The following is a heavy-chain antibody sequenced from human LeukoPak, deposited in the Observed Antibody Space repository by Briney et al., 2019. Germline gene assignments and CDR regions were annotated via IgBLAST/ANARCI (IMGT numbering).Heavy chain of an antibody. V-gene: IGHV4-39*01. CDR2: IYYSGST. Sequence: SETLSLTCTVSGGSIRSSYYYWGWIRQPPGKGLEWIGSIYYSGSTYYNPSLKSRVTISVDTSKNQFSLKLSSVTAADTAVYYCARSPPMIVVVIDSLDYWGQGTLVTVSS. D-gene: IGHD3-22*01. CDR1: GGSIRSSYYY. J-gene: IGHJ4*02. CDR3: ARSPPMIVVVIDSLDY.